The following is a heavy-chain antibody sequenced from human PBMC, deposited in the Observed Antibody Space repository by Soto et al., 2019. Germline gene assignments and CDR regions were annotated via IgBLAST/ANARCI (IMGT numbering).Heavy chain of an antibody. CDR1: GGSILDSTYY. J-gene: IGHJ5*02. V-gene: IGHV4-39*01. CDR3: ARQASGYYYGWFDP. Sequence: QLLLQESGPGLVKPSETLSLTCTVSGGSILDSTYYWAWIRQSPGKGLEGIGTIFYSGGTFYTPSLKSRVTMSVDTSNNQFYLQLSSVTAADTAVYYCARQASGYYYGWFDPWGQGTLVTVSS. CDR2: IFYSGGT. D-gene: IGHD3-22*01.